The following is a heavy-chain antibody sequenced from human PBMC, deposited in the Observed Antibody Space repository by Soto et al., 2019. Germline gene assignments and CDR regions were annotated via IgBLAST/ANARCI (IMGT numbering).Heavy chain of an antibody. V-gene: IGHV4-59*01. D-gene: IGHD4-17*01. CDR1: GGSIISYY. Sequence: SETLSLTCTVSGGSIISYYWSWIRQPPGKGLEWIGYIYYSGSTNYNPSLKSRVTISVDTPKNQFSLKLSSVTAADTAVYYCARPNDGDYVFAFDIWGQGTMVTVSS. CDR3: ARPNDGDYVFAFDI. CDR2: IYYSGST. J-gene: IGHJ3*02.